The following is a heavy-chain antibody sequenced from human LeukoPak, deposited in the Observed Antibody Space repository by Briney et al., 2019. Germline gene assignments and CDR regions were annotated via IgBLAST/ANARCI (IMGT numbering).Heavy chain of an antibody. CDR3: ARDRPNDYGDYSIAFDY. CDR2: MNPNSGNT. D-gene: IGHD4-17*01. CDR1: GYTFTSYD. Sequence: ASVKVSCKASGYTFTSYDINWVRQATGQGLEWMGWMNPNSGNTGYAQKFQGRVTMTRNTSISTAYMELSSLRSEDTAVYYCARDRPNDYGDYSIAFDYWGQGTLVTVSS. J-gene: IGHJ4*02. V-gene: IGHV1-8*01.